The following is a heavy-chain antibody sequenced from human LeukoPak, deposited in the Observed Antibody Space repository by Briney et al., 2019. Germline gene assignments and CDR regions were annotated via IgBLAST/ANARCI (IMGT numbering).Heavy chain of an antibody. CDR2: ISGSGGST. J-gene: IGHJ6*03. Sequence: PGGSLRLSCAASGFTFSSYAMSWVRQAPGKGLEWVSAISGSGGSTYYADSVKGRFTISRDNSKNTLYLQMNSLRAEDTAVYYCAKDFFRWELPRYYYYYMDVWGKGTTVTVSS. CDR3: AKDFFRWELPRYYYYYMDV. V-gene: IGHV3-23*01. D-gene: IGHD1-26*01. CDR1: GFTFSSYA.